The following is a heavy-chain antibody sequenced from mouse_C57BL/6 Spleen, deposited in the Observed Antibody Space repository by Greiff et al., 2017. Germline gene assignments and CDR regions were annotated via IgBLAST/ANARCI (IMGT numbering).Heavy chain of an antibody. D-gene: IGHD2-10*01. J-gene: IGHJ1*03. CDR2: IRSKSGNYAT. Sequence: EVKLVESGGGLVQPKGSLKLSCAASGFTFNTYAMPWVRQAPGKGLEWVARIRSKSGNYATYYADSGKDRFTIARDDSTSMLYLQMHNLKTEDTAMDDCVRAWGLLRYFDVWGTGTTVTVSA. CDR1: GFTFNTYA. V-gene: IGHV10-3*01. CDR3: VRAWGLLRYFDV.